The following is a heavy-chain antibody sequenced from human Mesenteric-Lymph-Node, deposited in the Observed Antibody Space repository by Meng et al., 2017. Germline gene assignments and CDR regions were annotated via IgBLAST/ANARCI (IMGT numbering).Heavy chain of an antibody. J-gene: IGHJ6*02. D-gene: IGHD4-17*01. CDR3: ARDPTVTTVTHYYYYYGMDV. CDR2: IYYSGST. Sequence: GSLRLSCTVSGGSISSYYWSWIRQPPGKGLEWIGYIYYSGSTNYNPSLKSRVTISVDTSKNQFSLKLSSVTAADTAVYYCARDPTVTTVTHYYYYYGMDVWGQGTTVTVSS. V-gene: IGHV4-59*12. CDR1: GGSISSYY.